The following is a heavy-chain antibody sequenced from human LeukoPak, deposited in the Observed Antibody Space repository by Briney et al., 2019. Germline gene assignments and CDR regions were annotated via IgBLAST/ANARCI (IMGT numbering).Heavy chain of an antibody. D-gene: IGHD3-22*01. CDR3: ATPLGDYYDSSGSQLDI. V-gene: IGHV4-34*01. CDR1: GGSFSGYY. J-gene: IGHJ3*02. Sequence: SETLSLTCAVYGGSFSGYYWSWIRKPPGKGLEWIGEINHSGSTNYNPSLKSRVTISVDTSKNQFSLKLSSVTAADTAVYYCATPLGDYYDSSGSQLDIWGQGTMVTVSS. CDR2: INHSGST.